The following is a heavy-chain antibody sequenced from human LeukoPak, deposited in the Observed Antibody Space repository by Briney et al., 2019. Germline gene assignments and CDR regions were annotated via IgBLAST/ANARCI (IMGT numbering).Heavy chain of an antibody. CDR2: IIPIFGTA. D-gene: IGHD3-22*01. CDR1: GGTFSSYA. Sequence: SVKVSCKASGGTFSSYATSWVRQAPGQGLEWMGGIIPIFGTANYAQKFQGRVTITTDESTSTAYMELSSLRSEDTAVYYCAREGGDSSGYYLNYFDYWGQGTLVTVSS. V-gene: IGHV1-69*05. J-gene: IGHJ4*02. CDR3: AREGGDSSGYYLNYFDY.